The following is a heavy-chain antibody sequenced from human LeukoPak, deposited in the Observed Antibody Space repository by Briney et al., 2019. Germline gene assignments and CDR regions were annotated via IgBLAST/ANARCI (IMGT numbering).Heavy chain of an antibody. D-gene: IGHD3-10*01. CDR2: IKSKTDGGTT. CDR3: TTDLYGSGSYWWDDAFDI. CDR1: GFTFSSYA. J-gene: IGHJ3*02. V-gene: IGHV3-15*01. Sequence: GGSLRLSCAASGFTFSSYAMSWVRQAPGKGLEWVGRIKSKTDGGTTDYAAPVKGRFTISRDDPKNTLYLQMNSLKTEDTAVYYCTTDLYGSGSYWWDDAFDIWGQGTMVTVSS.